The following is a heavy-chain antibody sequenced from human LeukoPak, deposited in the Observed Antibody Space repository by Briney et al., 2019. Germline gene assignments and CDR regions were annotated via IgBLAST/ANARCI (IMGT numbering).Heavy chain of an antibody. CDR1: GASISSSNDY. D-gene: IGHD2-2*01. V-gene: IGHV4-39*01. CDR3: ARQFATASADTRGYFDF. Sequence: PSETLSLTCTVSGASISSSNDYWGWIRQAPGKGLEWIGSGFYGGSAHYNPSLKSLATISVDTSKNQFSLKLSSVTAADAAMYYCARQFATASADTRGYFDFWGQGTVVTVSS. J-gene: IGHJ4*02. CDR2: GFYGGSA.